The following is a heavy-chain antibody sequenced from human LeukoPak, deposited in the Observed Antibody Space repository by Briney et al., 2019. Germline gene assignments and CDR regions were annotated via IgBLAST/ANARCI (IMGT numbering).Heavy chain of an antibody. CDR2: IYYSGST. Sequence: SETLSLTCTVSGDSISNYYWSWIRQPPGKGLEWIGSIYYSGSTYYNPSLKSRVTISVDTSKNQFSLKLSSATAADTAVYYCARQTAGVAYYYYMDVWGKGTTVTVSS. D-gene: IGHD1-14*01. J-gene: IGHJ6*03. CDR1: GDSISNYY. CDR3: ARQTAGVAYYYYMDV. V-gene: IGHV4-39*01.